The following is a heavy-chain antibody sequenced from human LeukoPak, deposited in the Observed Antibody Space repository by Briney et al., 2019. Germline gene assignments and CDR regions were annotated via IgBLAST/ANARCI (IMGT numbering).Heavy chain of an antibody. CDR3: ARDGGDGYNRDAFDI. D-gene: IGHD5-24*01. Sequence: GASVKVSCKASGYTFTTYAMNWVRQAPGQGLEWMGWINTNTGNSTYAQGFTGRFVFSLDTSVSTAYLQISSLKTEDTAVYYCARDGGDGYNRDAFDIWGRGTMVTVSS. V-gene: IGHV7-4-1*02. CDR1: GYTFTTYA. CDR2: INTNTGNS. J-gene: IGHJ3*02.